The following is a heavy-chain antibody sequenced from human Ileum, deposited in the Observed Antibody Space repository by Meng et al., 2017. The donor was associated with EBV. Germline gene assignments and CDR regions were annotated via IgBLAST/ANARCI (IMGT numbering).Heavy chain of an antibody. Sequence: LLLQESGPGLVQASETLSLTCSVSGGSISSSNYCWGWIRQPPGKGLEWIQSICYTDYTYYNPSLKSRVTISADKSKNQFSLRLNSLTAADTAVYYCAMGPDYAKTGYWGQGTLVTVSS. V-gene: IGHV4-39*01. J-gene: IGHJ4*02. CDR2: ICYTDYT. D-gene: IGHD4-17*01. CDR1: GGSISSSNYC. CDR3: AMGPDYAKTGY.